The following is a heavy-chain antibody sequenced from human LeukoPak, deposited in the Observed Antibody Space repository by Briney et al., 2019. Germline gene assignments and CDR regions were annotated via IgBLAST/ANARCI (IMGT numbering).Heavy chain of an antibody. CDR2: ISSSGSTI. D-gene: IGHD1-26*01. V-gene: IGHV3-48*03. CDR3: ANAGGYSGSYYPGY. J-gene: IGHJ4*02. CDR1: GFTFSSYE. Sequence: GGSLRLSCAASGFTFSSYEMNWVRQAPGKGLEWVSYISSSGSTIYYADSVKGRFTISRDNSKNTLYLQMNSLRAEDTAVYYCANAGGYSGSYYPGYWGQGTLVTVSS.